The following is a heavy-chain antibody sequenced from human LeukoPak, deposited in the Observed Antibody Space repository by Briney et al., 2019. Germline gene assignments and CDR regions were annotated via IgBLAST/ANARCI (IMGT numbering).Heavy chain of an antibody. J-gene: IGHJ5*02. CDR2: ISGSDTGT. CDR1: GFTFSIYA. Sequence: GGSLRLSCAASGFTFSIYAMSWVRQAPGKGLEWVSAISGSDTGTYYADSVKGRFTISRDNAKNSLYLQMNSLRAEDTAVYYCARGDWFDPWGQGTLVTVSS. V-gene: IGHV3-23*01. CDR3: ARGDWFDP.